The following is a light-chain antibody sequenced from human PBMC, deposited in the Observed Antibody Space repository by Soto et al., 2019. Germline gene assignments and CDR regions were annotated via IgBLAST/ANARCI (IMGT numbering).Light chain of an antibody. CDR3: QHPTDFT. CDR2: DVS. Sequence: DIQMTQSPSTLGASVGDTVTMTCRSSSKWLAWYQKKPGKAPKLLIYDVSNLERGVPPRFSGSTSGAESTLTITGLQPDDLGTYYCQHPTDFTFGQGTKVDIK. V-gene: IGKV1-5*01. J-gene: IGKJ2*01. CDR1: SSSKW.